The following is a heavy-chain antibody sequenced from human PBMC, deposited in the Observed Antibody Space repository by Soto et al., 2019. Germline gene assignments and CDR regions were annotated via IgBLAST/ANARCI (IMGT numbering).Heavy chain of an antibody. Sequence: SVKVSCKASGGTFSSYTISWVRQAPGQGLEWMGRIIPILGIANYAQKFQGRVTITADKSTSTAYMELSSLRSEDTAVYYCARGGSVWKLDYYYYMDVWGKGTTVTVSS. CDR2: IIPILGIA. J-gene: IGHJ6*03. V-gene: IGHV1-69*02. D-gene: IGHD6-6*01. CDR1: GGTFSSYT. CDR3: ARGGSVWKLDYYYYMDV.